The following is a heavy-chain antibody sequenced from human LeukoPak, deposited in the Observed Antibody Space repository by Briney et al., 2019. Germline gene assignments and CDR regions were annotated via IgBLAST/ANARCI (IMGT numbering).Heavy chain of an antibody. J-gene: IGHJ4*02. CDR3: ARESRYYDSSGYSQYYFDY. V-gene: IGHV4-4*07. Sequence: PSETLSLTCTVSGGSISSYYWSWIRQPAGKGLEWIGRIYTSGSTNYNPSPKSRVTMSVDTSKNQFSLKLSSVTAADTAVYYCARESRYYDSSGYSQYYFDYWGQGTLVTVSS. CDR2: IYTSGST. D-gene: IGHD3-22*01. CDR1: GGSISSYY.